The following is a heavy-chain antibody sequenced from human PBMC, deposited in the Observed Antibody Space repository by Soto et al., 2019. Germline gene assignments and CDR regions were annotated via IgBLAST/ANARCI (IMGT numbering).Heavy chain of an antibody. J-gene: IGHJ5*02. V-gene: IGHV1-18*04. CDR1: GYTFTSYG. D-gene: IGHD6-19*01. Sequence: GASVKVSCKASGYTFTSYGISWVRPAPGQGLEWMGWLSAYNGNTNYAQKLQGRVTMTTDTSTSTAYMALRSLRSDDTAVYYCARISRGRPQNWFDPWGQGTLVTVSS. CDR2: LSAYNGNT. CDR3: ARISRGRPQNWFDP.